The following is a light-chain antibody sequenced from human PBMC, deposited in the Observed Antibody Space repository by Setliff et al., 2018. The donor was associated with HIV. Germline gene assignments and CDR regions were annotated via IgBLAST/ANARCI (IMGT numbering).Light chain of an antibody. J-gene: IGLJ1*01. Sequence: QSALTQPASVSGSPGRSITISCTGNSSDVGGYNSVSWFQQHPGKAPKLLIYDVSDRPSGVSNRFSGSESGNTASLTISGLQAEDEADYYCSSYTSSTPLYVFGTGTKVTV. V-gene: IGLV2-14*03. CDR1: SSDVGGYNS. CDR2: DVS. CDR3: SSYTSSTPLYV.